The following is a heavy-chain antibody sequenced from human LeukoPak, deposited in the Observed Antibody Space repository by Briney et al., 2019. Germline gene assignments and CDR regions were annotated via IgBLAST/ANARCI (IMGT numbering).Heavy chain of an antibody. V-gene: IGHV3-53*01. D-gene: IGHD3-3*01. Sequence: PGGSLRLSCAASGFTVSSNYMSWVRQAPEKGLEWVSVIYSGGSTYYADSVKGRFTISRDNSKNTLYLQMNSLRAEDTAVYYCARGGYYGPYYFDYWGQGTLVTVSS. J-gene: IGHJ4*02. CDR2: IYSGGST. CDR3: ARGGYYGPYYFDY. CDR1: GFTVSSNY.